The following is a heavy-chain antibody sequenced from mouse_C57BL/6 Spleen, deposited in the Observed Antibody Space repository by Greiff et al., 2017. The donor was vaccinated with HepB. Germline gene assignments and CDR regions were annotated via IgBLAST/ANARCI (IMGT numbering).Heavy chain of an antibody. Sequence: DVQLQQSGPELVKPGASVKIPCKASGYTFTDYNMDWVKQSHGKSLEWIGDINPNNGGTIYNQKFKGKATLTVDTSSSTAYMELRILTSEDTAVYYCARRRYDYDAAWIAYWGQGTLVTVSA. CDR1: GYTFTDYN. V-gene: IGHV1-18*01. J-gene: IGHJ3*01. CDR2: INPNNGGT. CDR3: ARRRYDYDAAWIAY. D-gene: IGHD2-4*01.